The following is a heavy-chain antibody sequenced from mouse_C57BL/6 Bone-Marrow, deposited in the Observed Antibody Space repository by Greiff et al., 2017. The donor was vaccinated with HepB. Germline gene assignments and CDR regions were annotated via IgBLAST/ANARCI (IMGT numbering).Heavy chain of an antibody. Sequence: EVQGVESGGGLVKPGGSLKLSCAASGFTFSSYAMSWVRQTPEKRLEWVATISDGGSYTYYPDNVKGRFTISRDNAKNNLYLQMSHLKSEDTAMYYCARDLLLRPEAYGGQGTLVTVSA. CDR2: ISDGGSYT. D-gene: IGHD1-1*01. CDR1: GFTFSSYA. CDR3: ARDLLLRPEAY. J-gene: IGHJ3*01. V-gene: IGHV5-4*01.